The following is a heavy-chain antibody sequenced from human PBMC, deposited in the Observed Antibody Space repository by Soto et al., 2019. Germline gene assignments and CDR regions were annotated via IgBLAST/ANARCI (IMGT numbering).Heavy chain of an antibody. V-gene: IGHV3-7*03. CDR2: IKADGTEK. D-gene: IGHD5-12*01. CDR3: VTAVRGYNANGDL. CDR1: GFTFSSYW. J-gene: IGHJ6*02. Sequence: VQLVESGGDLVQPGGSLRLSCVGSGFTFSSYWMGWVRQTPGKGLEWVATIKADGTEKYYVDSVKGRFTLSRDNAKTSVYLEMNSLRAEDTAVYYCVTAVRGYNANGDLWGQGTTVTVSS.